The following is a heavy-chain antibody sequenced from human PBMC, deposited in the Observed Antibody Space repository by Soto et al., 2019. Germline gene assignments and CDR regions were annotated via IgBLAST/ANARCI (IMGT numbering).Heavy chain of an antibody. Sequence: QVQLVQSGAEVKKPGSSVKVSCKASGGTFSSYAISWVRQAPGQGLEWMGGIIPIFGTANYAQKYQGRVTITADESTSTAYMELSRLRSEDTAVYYCALRYGSGSNYCYDGMDVWGQGTTVTVSS. CDR2: IIPIFGTA. J-gene: IGHJ6*02. CDR3: ALRYGSGSNYCYDGMDV. CDR1: GGTFSSYA. V-gene: IGHV1-69*12. D-gene: IGHD3-10*01.